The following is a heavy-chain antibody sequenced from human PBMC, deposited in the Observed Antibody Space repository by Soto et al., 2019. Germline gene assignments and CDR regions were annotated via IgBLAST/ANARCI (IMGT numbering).Heavy chain of an antibody. CDR3: AKERNSGGYYFDY. D-gene: IGHD3-22*01. CDR2: TVYNGNNE. J-gene: IGHJ4*02. V-gene: IGHV3-30*02. CDR1: GFTFSSYG. Sequence: GGSLRLSCAASGFTFSSYGMHWFRQAPGKGLEWVALTVYNGNNEYYADSVKGRFTISRDNVKNTLYLQMNGLRPEDAAVYYCAKERNSGGYYFDYWGQGTQATVSS.